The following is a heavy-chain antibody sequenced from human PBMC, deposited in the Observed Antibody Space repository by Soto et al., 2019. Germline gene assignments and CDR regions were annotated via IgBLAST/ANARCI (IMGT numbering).Heavy chain of an antibody. J-gene: IGHJ4*02. CDR2: ISGSGGST. CDR3: AKNWEAMIVVVQVGY. Sequence: PGGSLRLSCGASGFTFSSYAISWVRQAPGKGLEWVSAISGSGGSTYYADSVKGRFTISRDNSKNTLYLQMNSLRAEDTAVYYCAKNWEAMIVVVQVGYWGQGTLVTVSS. V-gene: IGHV3-23*01. CDR1: GFTFSSYA. D-gene: IGHD3-22*01.